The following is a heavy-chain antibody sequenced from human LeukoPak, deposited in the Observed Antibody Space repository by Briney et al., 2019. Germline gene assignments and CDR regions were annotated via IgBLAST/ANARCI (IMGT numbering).Heavy chain of an antibody. CDR3: AKDLGARGVGATPQY. Sequence: GGSLRLSCAASGFPFDDYGMLWVRQAPGKGLEWVSFISWHGETTYYSDSVKGRFTISRDSSKNSLYLQMNSLRTEDTGFYYCAKDLGARGVGATPQYWGQGTVVIVSS. CDR1: GFPFDDYG. J-gene: IGHJ4*02. D-gene: IGHD1-26*01. V-gene: IGHV3-43D*03. CDR2: ISWHGETT.